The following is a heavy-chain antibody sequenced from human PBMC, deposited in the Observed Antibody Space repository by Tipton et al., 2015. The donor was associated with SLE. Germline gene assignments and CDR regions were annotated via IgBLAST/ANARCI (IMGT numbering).Heavy chain of an antibody. CDR3: ARRLTRYSGYDYFDY. Sequence: TLSLTCTVSGGSISSYYWSWIRQPPGKGLEWIGYIYYSGSTNYNPSLKSRVTISVDPSKNQFSLKLSSVTAADTAVYYCARRLTRYSGYDYFDYWGQGTLVTVSS. V-gene: IGHV4-59*08. J-gene: IGHJ4*02. CDR1: GGSISSYY. CDR2: IYYSGST. D-gene: IGHD5-12*01.